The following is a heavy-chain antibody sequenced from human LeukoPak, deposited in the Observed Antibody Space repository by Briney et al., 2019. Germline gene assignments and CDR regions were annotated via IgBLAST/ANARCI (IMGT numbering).Heavy chain of an antibody. CDR3: AKDSDDYVWGSYSE. CDR2: ISWNSGSI. D-gene: IGHD3-16*01. Sequence: GGSLRLSCAASGFTFDDYAMHWVRQAPGEGLEWVSGISWNSGSIGYADSVKGRFTISRDNAKNSLYLQMNSLRAEDTALYYCAKDSDDYVWGSYSEWGQGTLVTVSS. CDR1: GFTFDDYA. V-gene: IGHV3-9*01. J-gene: IGHJ4*02.